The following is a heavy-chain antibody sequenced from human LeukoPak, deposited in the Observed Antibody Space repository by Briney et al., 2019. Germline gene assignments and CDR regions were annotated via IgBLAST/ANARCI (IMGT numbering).Heavy chain of an antibody. CDR2: IVVGSGNT. V-gene: IGHV1-58*02. CDR1: GFTFTSSA. D-gene: IGHD3-10*01. CDR3: AATSRAVLWFGDDAFDI. J-gene: IGHJ3*02. Sequence: GTSVKVSCKASGFTFTSSAMQWVRQARGQRLEWIGWIVVGSGNTNYAQKFQERVTITRDTSTSTAYMELSSLRSEDTAVYYCAATSRAVLWFGDDAFDIWGQGTMVTVSS.